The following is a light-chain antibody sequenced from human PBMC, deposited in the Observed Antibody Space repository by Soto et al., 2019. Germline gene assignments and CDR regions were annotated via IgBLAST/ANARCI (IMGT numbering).Light chain of an antibody. CDR1: QSVSSSY. CDR3: QQYGSSPWT. J-gene: IGKJ1*01. Sequence: EIVVTQCPGTLSLSPGERATLSCRASQSVSSSYLAWYQQKPGQAPRLLIYGASSRATGIPDRFSGSGSGTDFTLTISRLEPEDFAVYYCQQYGSSPWTFGQGTKVDIK. CDR2: GAS. V-gene: IGKV3-20*01.